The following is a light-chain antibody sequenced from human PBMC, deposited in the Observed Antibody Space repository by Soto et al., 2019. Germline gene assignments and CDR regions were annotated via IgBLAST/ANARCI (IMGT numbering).Light chain of an antibody. CDR3: QKSYSTPRT. CDR1: QSISRY. V-gene: IGKV1-39*01. CDR2: AAY. Sequence: DIQMTQSPSSLSASVGDRVTITCRASQSISRYLNWYQQKPGQAPKILIYAAYSLQSGVPSRFSGGGSGSAFSLTISSLQPEDFATYYCQKSYSTPRTFGGGTKVEIK. J-gene: IGKJ4*01.